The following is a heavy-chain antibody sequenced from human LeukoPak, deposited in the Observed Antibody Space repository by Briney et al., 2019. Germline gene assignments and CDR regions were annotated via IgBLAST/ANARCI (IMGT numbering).Heavy chain of an antibody. Sequence: GGSLRLSCAASGFTFSSYSMNWVRQAPGKGLEWVSSISSSSYIYYADSVKGRFTISRDNAKNSLYLQMDSLRAEDTAVYYCARVYSTIFGVVRNWFDPWGQGTLVTVSS. J-gene: IGHJ5*02. V-gene: IGHV3-21*01. CDR1: GFTFSSYS. CDR3: ARVYSTIFGVVRNWFDP. D-gene: IGHD3-3*01. CDR2: ISSSSYI.